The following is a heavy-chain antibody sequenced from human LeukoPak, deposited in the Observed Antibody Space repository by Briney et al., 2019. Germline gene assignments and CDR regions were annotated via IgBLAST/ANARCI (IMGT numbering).Heavy chain of an antibody. D-gene: IGHD2-2*01. V-gene: IGHV3-21*04. Sequence: GGSLRLSCAASGFTFSSYSMNWVRQAPGKGLEWVSSISSSSSYIYYADSVKGRFTISRDNSKNTLYLQMNSLRAEDTAVYYCTHGSMYQLDYWGQGTLVTVSS. CDR1: GFTFSSYS. J-gene: IGHJ4*02. CDR2: ISSSSSYI. CDR3: THGSMYQLDY.